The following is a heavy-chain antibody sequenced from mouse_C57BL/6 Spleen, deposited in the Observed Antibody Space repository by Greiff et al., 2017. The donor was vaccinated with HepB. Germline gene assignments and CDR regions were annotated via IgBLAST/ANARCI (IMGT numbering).Heavy chain of an antibody. Sequence: EVKLMESGPELVKPGASVKISCKASGYSFTGYYMNWVKQSPEKSLEWIGEINPSTGGTTYNQKFKAKATLTVDKSSSTAYMQLKSLTSEDSAVYYCARSSYSNLYYAMDYWGQGTSVTVSS. V-gene: IGHV1-42*01. CDR3: ARSSYSNLYYAMDY. D-gene: IGHD2-5*01. J-gene: IGHJ4*01. CDR1: GYSFTGYY. CDR2: INPSTGGT.